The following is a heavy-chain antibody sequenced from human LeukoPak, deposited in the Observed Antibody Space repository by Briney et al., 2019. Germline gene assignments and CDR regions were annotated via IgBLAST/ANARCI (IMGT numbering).Heavy chain of an antibody. CDR3: AREIWELRSSFDYGMDV. Sequence: ASVKVSCKASGYTFTSYGISWVRQAPGQGLEWMGWISAYNGNTNYAQKLQGRVTMTTDTSTSTAYMELRSLRSDDTAVYYCAREIWELRSSFDYGMDVWGQGTTVTVSS. J-gene: IGHJ6*02. D-gene: IGHD4-23*01. V-gene: IGHV1-18*01. CDR1: GYTFTSYG. CDR2: ISAYNGNT.